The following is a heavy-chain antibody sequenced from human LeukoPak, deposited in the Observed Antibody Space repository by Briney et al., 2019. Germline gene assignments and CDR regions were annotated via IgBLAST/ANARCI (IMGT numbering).Heavy chain of an antibody. V-gene: IGHV4-59*08. D-gene: IGHD6-6*01. CDR1: GGTMSNYY. J-gene: IGHJ4*02. Sequence: SETLSLTCTVSGGTMSNYYWSWIRQPPGKGLECIGHIYYSGSTNYKPSLKSRVTISLDTSKNQFSLKLSSVTAADTAVYYCARLSIASRVRIFDYWGQGTLVTVSS. CDR3: ARLSIASRVRIFDY. CDR2: IYYSGST.